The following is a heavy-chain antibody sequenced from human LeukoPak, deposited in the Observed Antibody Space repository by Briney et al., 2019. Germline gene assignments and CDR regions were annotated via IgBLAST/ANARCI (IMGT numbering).Heavy chain of an antibody. CDR3: AKDMYSSSWLIDY. D-gene: IGHD6-13*01. CDR2: IRYDGSNI. J-gene: IGHJ4*02. V-gene: IGHV3-30*02. CDR1: GFTFSSYA. Sequence: GGSLRLSCVASGFTFSSYAMHWVRQAPGKGLEWVAFIRYDGSNIYSADPVKGRFTISRDNSKNTLYLQMNSLRTEDTAVYYCAKDMYSSSWLIDYWGQGTLVTVSS.